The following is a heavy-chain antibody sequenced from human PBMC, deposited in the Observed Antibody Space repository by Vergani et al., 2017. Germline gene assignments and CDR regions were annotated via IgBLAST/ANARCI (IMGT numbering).Heavy chain of an antibody. V-gene: IGHV4-30-4*01. CDR1: GGSISSGDYY. CDR3: ARAEPLLRYFDWLSSQNPFYYYGMDV. Sequence: QVQLQESGPGLVKPSQTLSLTCTVSGGSISSGDYYWSWIRQPPGKGLEWIGYIYYSGSTYYNPSLKSRVTISVDTSKNQFSLNLSSVTAADTAVYYCARAEPLLRYFDWLSSQNPFYYYGMDVWGQGTTVTVSS. J-gene: IGHJ6*02. D-gene: IGHD3-9*01. CDR2: IYYSGST.